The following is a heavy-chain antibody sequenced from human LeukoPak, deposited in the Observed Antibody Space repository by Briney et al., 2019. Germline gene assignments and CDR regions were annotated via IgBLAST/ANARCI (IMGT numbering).Heavy chain of an antibody. CDR2: IYSGGST. D-gene: IGHD6-19*01. CDR1: GFTVSSNY. Sequence: GGSLRLSCAAAGFTVSSNYMSWVRQAPGKGLGWVSVIYSGGSTYYAASVKGRFTISRDNSKNALYLQMNSLRAEDTAVYYCARGIVVAAPVYWGQGTLVTVSS. CDR3: ARGIVVAAPVY. J-gene: IGHJ4*02. V-gene: IGHV3-66*01.